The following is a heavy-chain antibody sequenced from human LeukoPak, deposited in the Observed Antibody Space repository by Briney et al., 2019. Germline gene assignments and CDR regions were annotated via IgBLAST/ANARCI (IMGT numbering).Heavy chain of an antibody. Sequence: GGSLRLSCAGSGFTFGRYWMSWVRQAPGKGLEWVASIKQDGSDEYYVDSVKGRFTISRDNAKNSLYLQMNSLRVEDAAIYYCARDGYYDRSAYYYVYWYFDLWGRGTLVTTVSS. CDR3: ARDGYYDRSAYYYVYWYFDL. V-gene: IGHV3-7*01. CDR2: IKQDGSDE. D-gene: IGHD3-22*01. J-gene: IGHJ2*01. CDR1: GFTFGRYW.